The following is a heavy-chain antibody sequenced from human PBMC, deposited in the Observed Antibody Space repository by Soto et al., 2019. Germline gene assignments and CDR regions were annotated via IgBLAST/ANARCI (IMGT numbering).Heavy chain of an antibody. CDR1: GGSISSYY. CDR3: ARGLGVSSEVGAFDI. V-gene: IGHV4-59*01. D-gene: IGHD1-26*01. J-gene: IGHJ3*02. Sequence: SETLSLTCTVSGGSISSYYWSWIRQPPGKGLEWIGYIYYSGSTNYNPSLKSRVTISVDTSKNQFSLKLSSVTAADTAVYYCARGLGVSSEVGAFDIWGQGTMVTVSS. CDR2: IYYSGST.